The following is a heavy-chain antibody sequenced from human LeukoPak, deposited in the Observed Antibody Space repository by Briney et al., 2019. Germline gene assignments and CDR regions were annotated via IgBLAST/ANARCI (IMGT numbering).Heavy chain of an antibody. D-gene: IGHD2-15*01. Sequence: GGSLRLSCAASGFTFSTYIMHWVRQAPGKGLEWVAVISNDGSGKYYADSVKGRFTISRDNSKNTLYLQMNSLRPEDTTVYYCARQFRFCSDGSCSYDAFDLWGQGTMVAVSS. J-gene: IGHJ3*01. CDR2: ISNDGSGK. CDR1: GFTFSTYI. V-gene: IGHV3-30*04. CDR3: ARQFRFCSDGSCSYDAFDL.